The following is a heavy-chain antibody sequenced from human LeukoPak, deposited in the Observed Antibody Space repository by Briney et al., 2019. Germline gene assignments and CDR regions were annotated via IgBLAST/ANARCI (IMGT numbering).Heavy chain of an antibody. CDR1: GGSFSGYY. V-gene: IGHV4-34*01. J-gene: IGHJ6*03. CDR2: INHSAYT. Sequence: SETLSLTCAVYGGSFSGYYWSWIRQPPGKRLEWIGEINHSAYTNYNPSLKSRVTILVDTSKNQFSLKVWSVTDADTAVYYCARRRQGDYDFWSGSPVWYMDVWGKGTTVTVSS. D-gene: IGHD3-3*01. CDR3: ARRRQGDYDFWSGSPVWYMDV.